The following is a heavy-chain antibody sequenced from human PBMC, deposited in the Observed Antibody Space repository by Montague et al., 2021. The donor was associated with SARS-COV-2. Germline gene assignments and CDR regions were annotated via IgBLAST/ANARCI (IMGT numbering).Heavy chain of an antibody. CDR1: GGSISSSSYY. V-gene: IGHV4-39*07. Sequence: SETLSLTCTVSGGSISSSSYYWGWIRQPPGKGLEWIGSIYYSGSTYYNPSLKSRVTISVDTSKNQFSLKLSSVTAADTAVYYCARGIRRTWIQLWVRSGLDYRGQGTLVTVSS. CDR3: ARGIRRTWIQLWVRSGLDY. D-gene: IGHD5-18*01. CDR2: IYYSGST. J-gene: IGHJ4*02.